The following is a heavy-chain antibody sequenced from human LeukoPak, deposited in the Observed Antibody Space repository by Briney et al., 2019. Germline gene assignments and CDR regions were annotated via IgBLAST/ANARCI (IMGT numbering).Heavy chain of an antibody. CDR1: GFTFSSYE. CDR2: ISSTSSTT. V-gene: IGHV3-48*03. J-gene: IGHJ6*02. D-gene: IGHD3-10*01. CDR3: ARGGDMIRGVYFGLDV. Sequence: PGGSLRLSCAASGFTFSSYEMNWVRQAPGKGLEWVSYISSTSSTTYYADSVKGRFTISRDNAKNLLFVQMNSLRNEDTAVYYCARGGDMIRGVYFGLDVWGQGTTVTVSS.